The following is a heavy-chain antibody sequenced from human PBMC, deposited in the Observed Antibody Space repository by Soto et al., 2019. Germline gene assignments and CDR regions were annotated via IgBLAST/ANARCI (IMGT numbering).Heavy chain of an antibody. Sequence: QVQLVESGEGVVQPGRSLRLSCAASGFTFSSYGMHWVRQAPGKGLEWVAVIWYDGSNKYYADSVKGRFTISRDNSKNSRYLQMNSLRAEDTAVYYCARDTARAMVRIYYGMDVWGQGTTVTVSS. CDR2: IWYDGSNK. D-gene: IGHD3-10*01. V-gene: IGHV3-33*01. J-gene: IGHJ6*02. CDR1: GFTFSSYG. CDR3: ARDTARAMVRIYYGMDV.